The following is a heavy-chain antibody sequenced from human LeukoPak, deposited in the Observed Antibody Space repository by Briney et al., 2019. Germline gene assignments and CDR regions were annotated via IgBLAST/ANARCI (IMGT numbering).Heavy chain of an antibody. D-gene: IGHD6-13*01. CDR3: ARRSSSWSFDY. Sequence: PSETLSLTCTVSGYSISGGYHWGWIRQPPGKGLEWIGTIHHSGSSYYNPSLKSRVTILVDMSKNQFSLRLRSATAADTAVYYCARRSSSWSFDYWGQGTLVTVSS. CDR2: IHHSGSS. CDR1: GYSISGGYH. V-gene: IGHV4-38-2*02. J-gene: IGHJ4*02.